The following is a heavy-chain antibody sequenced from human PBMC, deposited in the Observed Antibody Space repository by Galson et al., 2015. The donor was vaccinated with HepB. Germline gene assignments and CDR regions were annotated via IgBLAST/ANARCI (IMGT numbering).Heavy chain of an antibody. D-gene: IGHD2-15*01. V-gene: IGHV3-48*01. CDR2: ISSSRTTI. J-gene: IGHJ6*03. Sequence: RLXXAASXXXFSIYXXXWVRXAPGKGLEXXXFISSSRTTIYYADSVKGRFTISRDNAKNSLYRQMSSLSAEDTAVYYCASGKVGXAAHSYYYYSDVWGXXXTVXXSS. CDR1: XXXFSIYX. CDR3: ASGKVGXAAHSYYYYSDV.